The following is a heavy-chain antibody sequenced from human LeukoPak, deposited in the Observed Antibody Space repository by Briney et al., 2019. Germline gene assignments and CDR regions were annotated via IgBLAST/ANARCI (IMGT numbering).Heavy chain of an antibody. D-gene: IGHD2-15*01. CDR3: ARASKYCSGGSCYSVNFDY. Sequence: PSETLSLTCTVSGGSISSYYWSWIRQPPGKGLEWIGYIYTSGSTNYNPSHKSRVTISVDTSKNQFSLKLSSVTAADTAVYYCARASKYCSGGSCYSVNFDYWGQGTLVTVSS. V-gene: IGHV4-4*09. J-gene: IGHJ4*02. CDR1: GGSISSYY. CDR2: IYTSGST.